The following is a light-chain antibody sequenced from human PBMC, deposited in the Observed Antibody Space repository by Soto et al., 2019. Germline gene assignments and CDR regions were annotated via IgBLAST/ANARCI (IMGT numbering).Light chain of an antibody. V-gene: IGKV1-39*01. J-gene: IGKJ2*01. CDR1: QSISNY. CDR3: QQSYNSPPYS. Sequence: DIQMTQSPSSLSESVGDRVTITCRASQSISNYLNWYQHKPGEAPKLLIYAASNLRRGVPSRFSGSGSGTDFTLTISTLQPDEFATYYCQQSYNSPPYSFGQGTKLEIK. CDR2: AAS.